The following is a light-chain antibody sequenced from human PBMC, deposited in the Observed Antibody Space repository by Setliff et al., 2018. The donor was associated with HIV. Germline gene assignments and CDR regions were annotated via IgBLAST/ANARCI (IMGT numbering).Light chain of an antibody. J-gene: IGLJ1*01. CDR3: SSYAVSNTLP. Sequence: QSALTQPRSVSGSPGQSVTISCTGTSSDVGVYNYVSWYQHHPGKAPKLMIYDVTTRPSGVPDRFSGSKSGNTASLTISGLQAEDEADYYCSSYAVSNTLPFGTGTRAPS. CDR2: DVT. CDR1: SSDVGVYNY. V-gene: IGLV2-11*01.